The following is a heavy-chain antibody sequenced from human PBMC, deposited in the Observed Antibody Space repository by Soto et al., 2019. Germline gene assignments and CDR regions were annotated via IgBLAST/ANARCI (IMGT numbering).Heavy chain of an antibody. CDR1: GGSISSSCYY. CDR3: ARHLTYCSAGSCYSDFPYYGMDV. CDR2: IYYSGST. J-gene: IGHJ6*02. V-gene: IGHV4-39*01. D-gene: IGHD2-15*01. Sequence: SETLSLTCTVSGGSISSSCYYWGWIRQPPGKGLEWIGSIYYSGSTYYNPSLKSRVTISVDTSKNQFSLKLSSVTAADTAVYYCARHLTYCSAGSCYSDFPYYGMDVWGQGTTVTVSS.